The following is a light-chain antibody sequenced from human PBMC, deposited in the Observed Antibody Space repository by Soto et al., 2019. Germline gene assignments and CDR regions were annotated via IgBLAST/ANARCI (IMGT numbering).Light chain of an antibody. J-gene: IGLJ1*01. Sequence: QSALTQPASVSGSRGQSITISCTGTSSDIGGYNYVSWYQQHPGKAPQLMIYEVSNRPSGVSNRFSGSKSGNTASLTISGLQAEDEADYYCSSYTSSSTLGVFGTATKLTVL. CDR3: SSYTSSSTLGV. V-gene: IGLV2-14*03. CDR2: EVS. CDR1: SSDIGGYNY.